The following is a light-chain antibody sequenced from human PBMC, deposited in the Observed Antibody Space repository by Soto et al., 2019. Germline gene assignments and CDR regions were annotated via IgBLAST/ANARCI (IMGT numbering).Light chain of an antibody. J-gene: IGKJ5*01. CDR1: QNVRSY. Sequence: EIVLTQSPATPSLSPGERATLSCRASQNVRSYLAWYQQKPGQAPRLLIHDASSRATGIPDRFSGSGSGTDCTLTISSLEPEDSAVYYCQQRTNWPTSTFGQGTRLEIK. CDR3: QQRTNWPTST. CDR2: DAS. V-gene: IGKV3-11*01.